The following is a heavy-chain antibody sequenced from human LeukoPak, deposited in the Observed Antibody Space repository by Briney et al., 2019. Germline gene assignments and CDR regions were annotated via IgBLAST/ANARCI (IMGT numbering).Heavy chain of an antibody. V-gene: IGHV3-7*01. CDR2: IKQDGSEK. Sequence: GGSLRLSCAASGFTFSSYWMSWVRQAPGKGLEWVANIKQDGSEKYYVDSVKGRFTISRDNAKNSLYLQMNSLRAEDTAVYYCAKRICCSSTSCYTGYFQHWGQGTLVTVSS. CDR3: AKRICCSSTSCYTGYFQH. CDR1: GFTFSSYW. J-gene: IGHJ1*01. D-gene: IGHD2-2*02.